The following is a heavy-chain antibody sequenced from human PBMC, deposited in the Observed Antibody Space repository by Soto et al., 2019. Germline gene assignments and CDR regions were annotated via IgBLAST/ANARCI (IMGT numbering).Heavy chain of an antibody. Sequence: PSETLSLTCTVSGGSISSGGYYWSWIRQHPGKDLEWIGYIYYIGSTYYNPSLKSRVTIPVDTSKNQFSLKLSSVTAADTAVYYCARDGYCTNGVCYTGIDYWGQGTLVTVSS. D-gene: IGHD2-8*01. CDR2: IYYIGST. CDR3: ARDGYCTNGVCYTGIDY. V-gene: IGHV4-31*03. CDR1: GGSISSGGYY. J-gene: IGHJ4*02.